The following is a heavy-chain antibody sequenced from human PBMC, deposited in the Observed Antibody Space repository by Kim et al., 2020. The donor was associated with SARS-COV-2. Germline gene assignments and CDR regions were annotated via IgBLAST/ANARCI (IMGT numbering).Heavy chain of an antibody. J-gene: IGHJ4*02. V-gene: IGHV3-23*01. CDR2: ISESGVT. Sequence: GGSLRLSCVASGMSFSYYAMSWVRQAPGKGLEWVSAISESGVTYYADSVKGRFTISRDDAKKMLFLHMNILRAEDTAVYYCANPPYTDSRYYWGQRTLVTVSS. CDR1: GMSFSYYA. D-gene: IGHD2-2*02. CDR3: ANPPYTDSRYY.